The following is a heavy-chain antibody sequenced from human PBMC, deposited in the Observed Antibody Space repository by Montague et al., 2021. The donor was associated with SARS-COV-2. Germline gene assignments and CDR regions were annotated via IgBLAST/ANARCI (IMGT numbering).Heavy chain of an antibody. D-gene: IGHD6-19*01. V-gene: IGHV4-61*05. CDR1: GGSITSTTFY. Sequence: SETLSLTCTVSGGSITSTTFYWGWIRQSPGKGLEWIGYIYDSDTTNYNPSLNSRVAISLDTPNNQFSLKITSLIVADTAIYYCVTPGKTAVDGQFDYWGPGILVTVSS. J-gene: IGHJ4*02. CDR3: VTPGKTAVDGQFDY. CDR2: IYDSDTT.